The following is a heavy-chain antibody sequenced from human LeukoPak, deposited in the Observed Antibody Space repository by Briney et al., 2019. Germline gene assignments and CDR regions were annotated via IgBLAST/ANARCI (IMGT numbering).Heavy chain of an antibody. D-gene: IGHD3-22*01. CDR1: GGSISSSY. CDR2: IYYSGST. CDR3: ARAGYYDNTLDY. Sequence: SETLSLTCTVSGGSISSSYWSWIRQPPGKGLEWIGYIYYSGSTYYNPSLKSRITISVDTSKNQFSLKLSSVTAADTAVYYCARAGYYDNTLDYWGQGTLVTVSS. V-gene: IGHV4-30-4*08. J-gene: IGHJ4*02.